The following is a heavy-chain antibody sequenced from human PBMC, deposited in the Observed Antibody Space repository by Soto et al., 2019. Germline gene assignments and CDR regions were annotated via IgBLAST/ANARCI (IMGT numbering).Heavy chain of an antibody. CDR1: GGSISSYY. CDR3: ARDSSSWSPHYYYYYGMDV. Sequence: SETLSLTCTVSGGSISSYYWSWIRQPPGKGLEWIGYIYYSGSTNYNPSLKSRVTISVDTSKNQFSLKLSSVTAADTAVYYCARDSSSWSPHYYYYYGMDVWGQGTTVTVSS. CDR2: IYYSGST. D-gene: IGHD6-13*01. J-gene: IGHJ6*02. V-gene: IGHV4-59*01.